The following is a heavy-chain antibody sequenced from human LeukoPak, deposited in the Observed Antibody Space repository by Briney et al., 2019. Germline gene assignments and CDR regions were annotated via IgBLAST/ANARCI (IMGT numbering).Heavy chain of an antibody. Sequence: GGSLRLSCAASGFTFSSYAMHWVRQAPGKGLEYVSAISNGGGSTHYANSVKGRFTISRDNSKNTLYLQIGSPRAEDMAVYYCARPYYDIWSAYVYWGQGTLVTVSS. J-gene: IGHJ4*02. D-gene: IGHD3-3*01. CDR3: ARPYYDIWSAYVY. CDR2: ISNGGGST. V-gene: IGHV3-64*01. CDR1: GFTFSSYA.